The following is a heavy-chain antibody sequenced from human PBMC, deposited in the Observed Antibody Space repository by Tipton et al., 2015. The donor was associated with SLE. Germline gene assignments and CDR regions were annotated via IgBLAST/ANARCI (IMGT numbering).Heavy chain of an antibody. V-gene: IGHV4-39*07. D-gene: IGHD3-22*01. J-gene: IGHJ3*02. Sequence: TLSLTCTVSGGSISSSSYYWGWIRQPPGKGLEWIGSIYYSGSTDYNPSLKSRVTISIGTSKNQLSLKLTSVTAADTAVYYCARGVAYYYDSGAFDIWGQGTMVTVSS. CDR3: ARGVAYYYDSGAFDI. CDR1: GGSISSSSYY. CDR2: IYYSGST.